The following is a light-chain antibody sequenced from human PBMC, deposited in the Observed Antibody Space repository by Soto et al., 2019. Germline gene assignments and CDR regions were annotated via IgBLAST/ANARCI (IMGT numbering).Light chain of an antibody. CDR3: QQHYINPIT. V-gene: IGKV4-1*01. CDR1: QSVLSSSNNKNY. Sequence: DIVMTQSVDSLAVSLGERATINCKSSQSVLSSSNNKNYLAWYQQKPGQPPKLLIYWASTRESGVPDRFSGSGSGTDFTLTISSLQAEDVAVYYCQQHYINPITFGQGTRLEIK. CDR2: WAS. J-gene: IGKJ5*01.